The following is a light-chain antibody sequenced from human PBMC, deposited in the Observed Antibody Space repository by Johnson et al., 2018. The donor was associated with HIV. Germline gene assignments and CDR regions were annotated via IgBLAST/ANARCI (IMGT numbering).Light chain of an antibody. Sequence: QSVLTQPPSVSAAPGQKVTISCSGSSSNIGNNYVSWYQQLPGTAPKLLIYENNKRPSGIPDRFSGSKSGTSATLDITGLQTGDEADYYCGTWDSSLSALYVFGTGTQVTVL. CDR2: ENN. CDR3: GTWDSSLSALYV. J-gene: IGLJ1*01. CDR1: SSNIGNNY. V-gene: IGLV1-51*02.